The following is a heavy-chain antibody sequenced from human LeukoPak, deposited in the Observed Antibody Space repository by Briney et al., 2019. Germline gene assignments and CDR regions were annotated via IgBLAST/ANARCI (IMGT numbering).Heavy chain of an antibody. Sequence: GGSLRLSCAASGNYWKHWVRQAPGEGREGVSHINSDGSWTSYADSVKGRYTISKDKTKNTAYLQMTRQRGEDTALYYCARSVPDYTRFDFWGQGALVTASS. D-gene: IGHD4-11*01. CDR1: GNYW. CDR2: INSDGSWT. V-gene: IGHV3-74*01. J-gene: IGHJ4*02. CDR3: ARSVPDYTRFDF.